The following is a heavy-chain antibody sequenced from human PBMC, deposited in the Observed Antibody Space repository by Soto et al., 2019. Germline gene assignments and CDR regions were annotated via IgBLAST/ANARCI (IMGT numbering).Heavy chain of an antibody. V-gene: IGHV1-18*01. D-gene: IGHD2-2*01. CDR1: GYTFTSYG. CDR2: ISAYNGNT. J-gene: IGHJ5*02. Sequence: GASVKVSCKASGYTFTSYGISWVRQAPGQGLEWMGWISAYNGNTNYAQKLQGRVTMTTDTSTSTAYMELRSLRSDDTAVYYCARGCSSTSCYGRRGWFDPWGQGTLVTVSS. CDR3: ARGCSSTSCYGRRGWFDP.